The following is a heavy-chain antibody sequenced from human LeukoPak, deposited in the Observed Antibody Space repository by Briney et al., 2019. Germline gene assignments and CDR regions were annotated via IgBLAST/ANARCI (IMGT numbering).Heavy chain of an antibody. J-gene: IGHJ4*02. V-gene: IGHV4-31*03. CDR2: IYYSGST. Sequence: SETLSLTCTVSGGSISSGGYYWSWIRQHPGKGREWIGYIYYSGSTYYNPSLKSRVTISVDTSKNQFSLKLSSVTAADTAVYYCARGRSGAVFSFDYWGQGTLVTVSS. CDR3: ARGRSGAVFSFDY. CDR1: GGSISSGGYY. D-gene: IGHD6-19*01.